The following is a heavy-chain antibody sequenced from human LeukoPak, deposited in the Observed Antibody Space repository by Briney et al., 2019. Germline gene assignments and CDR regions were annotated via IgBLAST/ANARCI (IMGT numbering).Heavy chain of an antibody. Sequence: GGSLRLSCAASGFTFSSYGMHWVRQPPGKGLEWVAFIRYDGNNKYYADSVKGRFTISRDNSKNTLYLQMKSLRPEDTAVYYCAGSDTTGYSPREWDYWYFDLWGRGTLVTVSS. J-gene: IGHJ2*01. D-gene: IGHD3-9*01. CDR1: GFTFSSYG. CDR3: AGSDTTGYSPREWDYWYFDL. CDR2: IRYDGNNK. V-gene: IGHV3-30*02.